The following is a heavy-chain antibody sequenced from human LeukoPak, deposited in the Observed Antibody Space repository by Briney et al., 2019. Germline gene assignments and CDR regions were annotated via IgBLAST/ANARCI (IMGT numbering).Heavy chain of an antibody. CDR2: ISGSGGST. V-gene: IGHV3-23*01. J-gene: IGHJ4*02. CDR3: AKDYDFWSGHLNFDY. D-gene: IGHD3-3*01. Sequence: GGSLRLSCAASGFTFSSYAMSWVRQAPGKGLEWVSAISGSGGSTYYADSVKGRFTISRDNSKNTLYLQMNSLRAEDTAVYYCAKDYDFWSGHLNFDYWGQGTLVTVSS. CDR1: GFTFSSYA.